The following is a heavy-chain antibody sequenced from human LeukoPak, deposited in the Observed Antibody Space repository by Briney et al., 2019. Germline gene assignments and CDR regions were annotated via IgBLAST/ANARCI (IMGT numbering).Heavy chain of an antibody. CDR3: ARLSTSVAGGDH. CDR1: GFTLDDYG. CDR2: IKKDGSEE. Sequence: GGSLRLSCAASGFTLDDYGMSWVRQAPGKGLEWVANIKKDGSEEYYVDSVKTRFTISRDNAKNSLYLQLNSLIVEDTAVYYCARLSTSVAGGDHWGQGTLVTVSS. J-gene: IGHJ4*02. D-gene: IGHD6-19*01. V-gene: IGHV3-7*01.